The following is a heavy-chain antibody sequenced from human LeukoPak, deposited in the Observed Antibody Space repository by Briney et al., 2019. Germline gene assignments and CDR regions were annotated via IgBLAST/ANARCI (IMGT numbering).Heavy chain of an antibody. Sequence: GSLRLSCAASGFTFSSYSMNWVRQAPGKGLEWIGEINHSGSANYNPSLKSRVTLSIDKSKNQFSLNLNSVTAADTAVYYCARARRDSGYYKVDYWGQGTLVTVSS. V-gene: IGHV4-34*01. CDR3: ARARRDSGYYKVDY. CDR2: INHSGSA. CDR1: GFTFSSYS. J-gene: IGHJ4*02. D-gene: IGHD3-3*01.